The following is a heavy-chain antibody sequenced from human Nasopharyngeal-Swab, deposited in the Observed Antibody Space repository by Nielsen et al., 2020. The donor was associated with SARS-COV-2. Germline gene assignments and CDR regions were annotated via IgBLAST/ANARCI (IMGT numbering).Heavy chain of an antibody. CDR2: ISAGGGST. CDR3: AKALTPYVWGSYRYMDY. V-gene: IGHV3-23*01. Sequence: WIRQHQGKGMEWVSAISAGGGSTYNADSVKGRFTISRDYSKTTLYLQMNSLRAEDTAVYYCAKALTPYVWGSYRYMDYWGQGTLVTVSS. D-gene: IGHD3-16*02. J-gene: IGHJ4*02.